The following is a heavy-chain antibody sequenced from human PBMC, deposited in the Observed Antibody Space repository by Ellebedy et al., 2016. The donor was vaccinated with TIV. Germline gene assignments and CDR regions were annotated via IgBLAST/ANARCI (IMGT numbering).Heavy chain of an antibody. D-gene: IGHD1-20*01. V-gene: IGHV3-48*02. Sequence: GGSLRLSXAASGFTFSSYSLDWVRQAPGKQLEWISYISPTSGSTIYYADSVRGRFTISKNTAKNTLYLQMRSLRDEDTAVYYCVRGAFDNSFDIWGQGTLVTVSS. CDR2: ISPTSGSTI. CDR3: VRGAFDNSFDI. J-gene: IGHJ3*02. CDR1: GFTFSSYS.